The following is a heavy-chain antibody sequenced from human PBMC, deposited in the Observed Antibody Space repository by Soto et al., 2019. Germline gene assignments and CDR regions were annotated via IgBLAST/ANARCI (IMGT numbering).Heavy chain of an antibody. D-gene: IGHD2-15*01. CDR2: IIPMFDTP. J-gene: IGHJ4*02. V-gene: IGHV1-69*12. Sequence: VQLVQSGAEVKKPGSSVKVSCTASGGTFSSDSFSCVRQAPGQGLEWMGGIIPMFDTPIYAQKFQDRVTITADESTSTAYMQLSSLRSGDTAVYYCARSGGLDRDFNYWGQGSLVTVSS. CDR1: GGTFSSDS. CDR3: ARSGGLDRDFNY.